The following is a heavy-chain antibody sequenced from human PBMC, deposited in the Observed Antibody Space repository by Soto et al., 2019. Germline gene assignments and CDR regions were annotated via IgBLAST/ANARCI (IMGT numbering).Heavy chain of an antibody. D-gene: IGHD6-13*01. CDR2: ISYDGSNK. CDR3: ARWVLAAAGTPESAAFDI. Sequence: QVQLVESGGGVVQPGRSLRLSCAASGFTFSSYAMHWVRQAPGKGLEWVAVISYDGSNKYYADSVKGRFTISRDNSKNTLYLQMNSLRAEDTAVYYCARWVLAAAGTPESAAFDIWGQGTMVTVSS. V-gene: IGHV3-30-3*01. CDR1: GFTFSSYA. J-gene: IGHJ3*02.